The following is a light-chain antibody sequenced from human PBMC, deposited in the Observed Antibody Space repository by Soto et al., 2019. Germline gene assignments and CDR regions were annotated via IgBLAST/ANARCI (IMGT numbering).Light chain of an antibody. J-gene: IGKJ1*01. V-gene: IGKV1-12*01. CDR3: QQRTNSPPWT. CDR2: AAS. CDR1: QDISSW. Sequence: DIQMPQSPSSVSASVGDRVTMTYRASQDISSWLAWYQQKPGEAPKLLIYAASSLQGGVPSRFSGSGSGTDFTLSVSGLETEDFATYYCQQRTNSPPWTFGQGTKVDIK.